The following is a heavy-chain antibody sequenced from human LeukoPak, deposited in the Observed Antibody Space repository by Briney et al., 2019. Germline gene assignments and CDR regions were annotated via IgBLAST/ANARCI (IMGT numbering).Heavy chain of an antibody. D-gene: IGHD3-10*01. CDR2: IIGTSSYT. CDR3: AKGSNFYASGSHFDV. CDR1: GFTFSNYV. V-gene: IGHV3-23*01. Sequence: GGSLRLSCVASGFTFSNYVMYWVRQVPGKGLEGVLGIIGTSSYTYSADFVKGRFTISRDNSMNTLWLQMNSLRVEDTAVHYCAKGSNFYASGSHFDVWGQGTLVTVSS. J-gene: IGHJ4*02.